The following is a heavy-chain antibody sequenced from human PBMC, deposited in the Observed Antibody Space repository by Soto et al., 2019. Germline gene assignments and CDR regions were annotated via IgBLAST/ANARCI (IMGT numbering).Heavy chain of an antibody. CDR3: ARDVAMPTGLGLGY. CDR1: GFAFTNYG. J-gene: IGHJ4*02. Sequence: QVQVVESGGGVVQPGRSLRLSCAASGFAFTNYGMHWVRQAPGKGLEWVAFVSNDGNRKYYADSVKGRFTISRDNSENTVYLQMTSLRRDDTAVFYCARDVAMPTGLGLGYWDQGALVTVSS. CDR2: VSNDGNRK. V-gene: IGHV3-30*03. D-gene: IGHD2-2*01.